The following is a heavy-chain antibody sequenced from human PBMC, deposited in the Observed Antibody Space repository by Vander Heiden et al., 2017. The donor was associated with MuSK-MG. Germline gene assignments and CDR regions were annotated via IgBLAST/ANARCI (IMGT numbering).Heavy chain of an antibody. CDR2: MNPNSGNT. Sequence: QVQLLQSGAEVKKPEASVKVSGKASGYTFTSYDINWVPQATGQGLEWMGWMNPNSGNTGYAKKLQGRVTMSRCIAISTAYMELSSLRAEHTGVYRCATEPQGIHQIEGFSRGGPVAAYDIWVQGRMVNLYS. D-gene: IGHD2-15*01. CDR3: ATEPQGIHQIEGFSRGGPVAAYDI. CDR1: GYTFTSYD. V-gene: IGHV1-8*01. J-gene: IGHJ3*02.